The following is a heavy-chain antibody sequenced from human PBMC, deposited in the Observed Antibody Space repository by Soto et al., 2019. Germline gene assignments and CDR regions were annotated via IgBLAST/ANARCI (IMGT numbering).Heavy chain of an antibody. V-gene: IGHV1-18*04. CDR2: ISAYNGNT. CDR3: ARTPRYGSGSNWFDP. CDR1: GYTFTSYG. J-gene: IGHJ5*02. Sequence: WASVKVSCKASGYTFTSYGISWVRQAPGQGLEWMGWISAYNGNTNYAQKLQGRVTMTTDTSTSTAYMELRSLRSDDTAVYYCARTPRYGSGSNWFDPWGQGTLVTVSS. D-gene: IGHD3-10*01.